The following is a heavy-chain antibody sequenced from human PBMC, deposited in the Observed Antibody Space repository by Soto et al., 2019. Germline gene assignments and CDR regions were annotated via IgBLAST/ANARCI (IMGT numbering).Heavy chain of an antibody. CDR2: INPSGGST. Sequence: ASVKVSCKAFGYTFTSYYMHWVRQAPGQGLEWMGIINPSGGSTSYAQKFQGRVTMTRDTSTCTVYMELSSLRSEDTAVYYCARVAGLVGVAGHFDYWGQGTLVTVSS. J-gene: IGHJ4*02. CDR1: GYTFTSYY. CDR3: ARVAGLVGVAGHFDY. D-gene: IGHD6-19*01. V-gene: IGHV1-46*03.